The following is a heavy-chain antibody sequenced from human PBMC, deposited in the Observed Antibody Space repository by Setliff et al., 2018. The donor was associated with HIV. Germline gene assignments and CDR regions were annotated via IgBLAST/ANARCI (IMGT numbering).Heavy chain of an antibody. CDR2: ITPIFGTS. V-gene: IGHV1-69*13. J-gene: IGHJ4*02. CDR1: GGTFSSYA. CDR3: ARRFGYSYGFWFFED. Sequence: SVKVSCKASGGTFSSYAVSWVRQAPGQGLEWMGGITPIFGTSNYAQKFKGRVTITADESTRTVYMELTSLRSDDTAIYYCARRFGYSYGFWFFEDWGQGTRVTVSS. D-gene: IGHD5-12*01.